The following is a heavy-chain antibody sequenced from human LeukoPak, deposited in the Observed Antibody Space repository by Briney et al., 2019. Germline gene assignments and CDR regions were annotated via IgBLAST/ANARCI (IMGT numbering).Heavy chain of an antibody. Sequence: GGSLRLSCAASGFTFSSYGMSWVRQAPGKGLEWVSAISGSGGSTYYADSVKGRFTISRDNAKNSLYLQMNSLRAEDTAVYYCARLRYCSGGSCYSGYIDYWGQGTLVTVSS. J-gene: IGHJ4*02. V-gene: IGHV3-23*01. D-gene: IGHD2-15*01. CDR1: GFTFSSYG. CDR2: ISGSGGST. CDR3: ARLRYCSGGSCYSGYIDY.